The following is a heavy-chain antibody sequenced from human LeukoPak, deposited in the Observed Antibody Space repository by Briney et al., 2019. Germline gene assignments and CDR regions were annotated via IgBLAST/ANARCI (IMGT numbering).Heavy chain of an antibody. V-gene: IGHV4-59*01. Sequence: PSETLSLTCTVSGGSISGYYWSWIRLPPGKGLEWIGYIYYSGSTNYNPSLKSRVTMSVDTSKNQFSLKLSSVTAADTALYYCARFDYCGGDCYTLGYWGQGTLVTVSS. CDR2: IYYSGST. CDR1: GGSISGYY. J-gene: IGHJ4*02. CDR3: ARFDYCGGDCYTLGY. D-gene: IGHD2-21*02.